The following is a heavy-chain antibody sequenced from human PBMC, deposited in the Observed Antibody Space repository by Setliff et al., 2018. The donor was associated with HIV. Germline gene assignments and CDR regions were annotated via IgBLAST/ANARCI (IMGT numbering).Heavy chain of an antibody. D-gene: IGHD6-19*01. CDR3: THTGSDSYFSGLYRDY. J-gene: IGHJ4*02. CDR2: IYGVNDK. CDR1: GFSLSTSAVA. Sequence: SGPTLVNPTQTLTLTCTFSGFSLSTSAVAVGWIRQPPGQALEWLAVIYGVNDKRYSPSLKTRLTITKDTSTNQVVLKMTIMDPVDTGTYYFTHTGSDSYFSGLYRDYRGQGMLVTVS. V-gene: IGHV2-5*02.